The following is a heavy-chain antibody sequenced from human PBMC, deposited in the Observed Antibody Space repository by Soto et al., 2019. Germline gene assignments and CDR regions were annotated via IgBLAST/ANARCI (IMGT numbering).Heavy chain of an antibody. CDR3: TIEQVDIVATIGPFRYYYYGMDV. D-gene: IGHD5-12*01. V-gene: IGHV3-15*07. CDR2: IKSKTDGGTT. Sequence: PGGSLRLSCAASGFTFSNAWMNWVRQAPGKGLEWVGRIKSKTDGGTTDYAAPVKGRFTISRDDSKNTLYLQMNSLKTEDTAVYYCTIEQVDIVATIGPFRYYYYGMDVWGQGTTVTVSS. CDR1: GFTFSNAW. J-gene: IGHJ6*02.